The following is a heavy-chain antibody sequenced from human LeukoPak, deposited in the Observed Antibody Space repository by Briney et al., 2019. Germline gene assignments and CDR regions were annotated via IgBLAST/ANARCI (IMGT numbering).Heavy chain of an antibody. CDR1: GFTFISYA. Sequence: GSLRLSCAASGFTFISYAMSWVRQAPGKGLEWVSAISGSGGSTYYADSVKGRFTISRDNSKNTLYLQMNSLRAEDTAVYYCAKGAGYSYGWDYWGQGTLVTVSS. V-gene: IGHV3-23*01. CDR2: ISGSGGST. D-gene: IGHD5-18*01. CDR3: AKGAGYSYGWDY. J-gene: IGHJ4*02.